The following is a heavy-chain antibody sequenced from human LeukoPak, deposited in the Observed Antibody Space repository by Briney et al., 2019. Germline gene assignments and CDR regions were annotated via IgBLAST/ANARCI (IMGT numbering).Heavy chain of an antibody. CDR1: GFTFTNYG. J-gene: IGHJ4*02. CDR2: IWFDGRIK. CDR3: AREDLDTAMVNKLF. V-gene: IGHV3-33*01. D-gene: IGHD5-18*01. Sequence: AGGSLRLSCAASGFTFTNYGMHWVRQAPGKGLEWVAHIWFDGRIKDYADSVKGRFTISRDNSKNTLYLEMDSLRAEDTAVYFCAREDLDTAMVNKLFWGQGTLVTVSS.